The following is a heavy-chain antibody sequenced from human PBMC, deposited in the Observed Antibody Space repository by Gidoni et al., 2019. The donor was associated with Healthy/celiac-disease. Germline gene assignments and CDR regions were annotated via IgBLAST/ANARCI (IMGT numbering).Heavy chain of an antibody. CDR3: ARQREQWLVNKYYFDY. V-gene: IGHV4-39*01. Sequence: QLQLQESGPGLVKPSETLSLTCTVSGGSISSSSYYWGWIRQPPGKGLEWIGSIYYSGSTYYNPSLKSRVTISVDTSKNQFSLKLSSVTAADTAVYYCARQREQWLVNKYYFDYWGQGTLVTVSS. D-gene: IGHD6-19*01. J-gene: IGHJ4*02. CDR1: GGSISSSSYY. CDR2: IYYSGST.